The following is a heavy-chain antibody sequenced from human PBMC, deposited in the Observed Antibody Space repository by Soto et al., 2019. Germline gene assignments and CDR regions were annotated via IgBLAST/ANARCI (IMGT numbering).Heavy chain of an antibody. Sequence: GGSLRLSCAASGFSFSNYTMSWGRQAPGRGLEWVSTLSGSGGSRYYADFVKGRFTISRDNSKNTLYLQMNTLRAEDTAVYYCARDAHFSSNWYFYFDYWGQGTLVTVSS. D-gene: IGHD6-13*01. V-gene: IGHV3-23*01. CDR2: LSGSGGSR. J-gene: IGHJ4*02. CDR1: GFSFSNYT. CDR3: ARDAHFSSNWYFYFDY.